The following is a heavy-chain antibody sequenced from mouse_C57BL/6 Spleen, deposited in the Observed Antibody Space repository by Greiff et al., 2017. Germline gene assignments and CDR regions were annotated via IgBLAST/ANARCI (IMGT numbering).Heavy chain of an antibody. CDR1: GYAFSSYW. CDR2: IYPGDGDT. D-gene: IGHD1-1*01. V-gene: IGHV1-80*01. J-gene: IGHJ1*03. CDR3: ARTLTVGEGLYWYFDV. Sequence: QVQLQQSGAELVKPGASVKISCKASGYAFSSYWMNWVKQRPGKGLEWIGQIYPGDGDTNYNGKFKGKDTLTADKSSSTAYMQLSRLTSEDSAVYFCARTLTVGEGLYWYFDVWGTGTTVTVSS.